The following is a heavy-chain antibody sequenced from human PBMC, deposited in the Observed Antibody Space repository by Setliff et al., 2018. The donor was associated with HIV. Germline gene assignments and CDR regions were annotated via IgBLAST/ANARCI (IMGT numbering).Heavy chain of an antibody. CDR3: VKDSEGGYTYGAYDY. CDR2: ISSSSSYI. D-gene: IGHD5-18*01. J-gene: IGHJ4*02. Sequence: GGSLRLSCAASGFTFSSYEMNWVRQAPGKGLEWVSSISSSSSYIYYADSVKGRFTISRDNAKNSLYLQMNSLRADDTAVYYCVKDSEGGYTYGAYDYWGQGTLVTVSS. CDR1: GFTFSSYE. V-gene: IGHV3-21*01.